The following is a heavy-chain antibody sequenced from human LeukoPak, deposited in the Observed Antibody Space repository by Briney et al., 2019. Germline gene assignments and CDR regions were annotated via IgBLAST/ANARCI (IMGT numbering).Heavy chain of an antibody. D-gene: IGHD3-22*01. CDR3: ARGAYYYED. CDR1: GFTFSSPS. Sequence: QAGGSLRLSFAASGFTFSSPSMNWVRQAPGKGLEWVSYISSSSSTIYYADSVKGRFTISRDNAKNSLYLQMNSLRAEDTAVYYCARGAYYYEDWGQGTLVTVSS. J-gene: IGHJ4*02. CDR2: ISSSSSTI. V-gene: IGHV3-48*01.